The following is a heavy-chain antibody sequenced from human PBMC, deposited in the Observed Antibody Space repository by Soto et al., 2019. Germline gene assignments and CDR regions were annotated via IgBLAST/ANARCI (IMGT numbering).Heavy chain of an antibody. D-gene: IGHD3-10*01. CDR3: ARNSGGSGTYYHL. V-gene: IGHV4-59*01. J-gene: IGHJ5*02. CDR2: IYYSGST. CDR1: GGSISSYY. Sequence: PSETLSLTCTVSGGSISSYYWSWIRQPPGKGLEWIGYIYYSGSTNYNPSLKSRVTISVDTSKNQFSLKLTSVTAADTAVYYCARNSGGSGTYYHLWGQGTLVTVSS.